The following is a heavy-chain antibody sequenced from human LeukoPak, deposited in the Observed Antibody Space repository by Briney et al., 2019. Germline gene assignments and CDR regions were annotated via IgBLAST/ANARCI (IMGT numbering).Heavy chain of an antibody. Sequence: GGSLRLSCAASGFTFSSYGMHWVRQAPGKGLEWVAVISYDGSNKYYADSVKGRFTISRDNSKNTLYLQMNSLRAEDTAFYYCAKGGGWFYYFDFWGQGSLVTVSS. CDR2: ISYDGSNK. CDR3: AKGGGWFYYFDF. J-gene: IGHJ4*02. D-gene: IGHD6-19*01. V-gene: IGHV3-30*18. CDR1: GFTFSSYG.